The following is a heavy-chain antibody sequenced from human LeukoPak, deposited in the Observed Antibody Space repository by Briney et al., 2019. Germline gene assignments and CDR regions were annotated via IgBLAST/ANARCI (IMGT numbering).Heavy chain of an antibody. V-gene: IGHV4-34*01. CDR1: GGSFSGYY. Sequence: MPSETLSLTCAVYGGSFSGYYWSWIRQPPGKGLEWIGEINHSGSTNYNPSLKGRVTISVDTSKNQFSLKLSSVTAADTAVYYCARHIVVVTATQVYYYYGMDVWGQGTTVTVSS. D-gene: IGHD2-15*01. CDR2: INHSGST. CDR3: ARHIVVVTATQVYYYYGMDV. J-gene: IGHJ6*02.